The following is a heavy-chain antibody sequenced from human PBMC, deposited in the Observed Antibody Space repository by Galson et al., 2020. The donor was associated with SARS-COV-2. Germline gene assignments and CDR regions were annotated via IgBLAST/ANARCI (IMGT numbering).Heavy chain of an antibody. J-gene: IGHJ3*02. CDR3: ARDLDTTYVFDI. CDR2: IYKGGGT. D-gene: IGHD1-26*01. CDR1: GFTFTTHP. Sequence: GGSLRLSCAASGFTFTTHPMTWVRQAPGQGPDCVSVIYKGGGTAYQSSVKGPFTISRYNSKNTLYLQMNSLRPEDTAVYYCARDLDTTYVFDIWGQGTTVTVSS. V-gene: IGHV3-23*03.